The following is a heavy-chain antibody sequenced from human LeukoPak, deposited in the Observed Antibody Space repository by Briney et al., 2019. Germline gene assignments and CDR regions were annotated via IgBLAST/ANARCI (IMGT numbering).Heavy chain of an antibody. J-gene: IGHJ4*02. V-gene: IGHV3-23*01. CDR3: GSGYYYDSSGYLLRAFDY. D-gene: IGHD3-22*01. CDR1: GFTFSSYA. CDR2: MSGSGGIT. Sequence: GGSLRLSCAASGFTFSSYAMSWVRQAPGKGLEWVSAMSGSGGITYYADSVKGRLTISRDNSKNTLYLQMNSLRAEDTAVYYCGSGYYYDSSGYLLRAFDYWGQGTLVTVSS.